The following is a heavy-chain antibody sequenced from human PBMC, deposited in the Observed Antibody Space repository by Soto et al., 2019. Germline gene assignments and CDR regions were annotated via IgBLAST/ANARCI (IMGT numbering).Heavy chain of an antibody. CDR1: GFTFSSYA. V-gene: IGHV3-64D*08. Sequence: GGPLRLSCSASGFTFSSYAVHWVRQAPGKGLECVSAISSNGGSTYYADSVKGRFTISRDNSKNTLYLQMSSLRAEDTAVYYCVNLDYGMDVWGQGTTVTVSS. J-gene: IGHJ6*02. CDR2: ISSNGGST. CDR3: VNLDYGMDV.